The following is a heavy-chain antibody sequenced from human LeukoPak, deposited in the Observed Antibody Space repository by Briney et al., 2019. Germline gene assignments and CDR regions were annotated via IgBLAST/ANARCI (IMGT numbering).Heavy chain of an antibody. CDR2: INHSGST. CDR3: ASEGSPSPYYYYGMDV. D-gene: IGHD3-10*01. V-gene: IGHV4-34*01. J-gene: IGHJ6*04. Sequence: KTSETLSLTCAVYGGSFSGYYWSWIRQPPGKGLEWIGEINHSGSTNYNPSLKSRVTISVDTSKNQFSLKLSSVTAADTAVYYCASEGSPSPYYYYGMDVWGKGTTVTVSS. CDR1: GGSFSGYY.